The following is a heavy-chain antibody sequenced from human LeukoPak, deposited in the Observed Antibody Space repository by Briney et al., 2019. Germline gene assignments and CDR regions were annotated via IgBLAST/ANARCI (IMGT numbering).Heavy chain of an antibody. CDR3: ASEYSSSSTGSTATTFDY. D-gene: IGHD6-6*01. CDR2: IIPIFGTA. J-gene: IGHJ4*02. V-gene: IGHV1-69*05. Sequence: GASVKVSCKASGGTFSSYAISWVRQAPGQGLEWMGGIIPIFGTANYAQKFQGRVTITTDESTSTAYTELSSLRSEDTAVYYCASEYSSSSTGSTATTFDYWGQGTLGTVSS. CDR1: GGTFSSYA.